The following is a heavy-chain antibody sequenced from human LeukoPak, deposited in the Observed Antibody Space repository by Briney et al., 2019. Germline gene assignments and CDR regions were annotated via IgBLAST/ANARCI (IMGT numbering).Heavy chain of an antibody. Sequence: SETLSLTCAVYGGSFSGYYWSWIRQPPGKGLEWIGEINHSGSTNYNPSLKSRVTISVDTSKNQFSLKLSSVIAADTAVYYCARGRGEENCSSTSCYLFDYWGQGTLVTVSS. J-gene: IGHJ4*02. D-gene: IGHD2-2*01. V-gene: IGHV4-34*01. CDR2: INHSGST. CDR1: GGSFSGYY. CDR3: ARGRGEENCSSTSCYLFDY.